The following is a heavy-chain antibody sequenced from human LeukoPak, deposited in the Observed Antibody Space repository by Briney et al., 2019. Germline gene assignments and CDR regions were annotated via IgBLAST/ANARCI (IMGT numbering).Heavy chain of an antibody. Sequence: PGGSLRLSCAASGFTFSSYWMHWVRQVPGKGLVWVSRINSDGSETNHADSVKGRFTISRDNAKNTLYLQMNSLRAEDTAVYYCAREWFGEFSLGVAHMDVWGKGTTVTVSS. D-gene: IGHD3-10*01. CDR1: GFTFSSYW. CDR2: INSDGSET. J-gene: IGHJ6*03. CDR3: AREWFGEFSLGVAHMDV. V-gene: IGHV3-74*01.